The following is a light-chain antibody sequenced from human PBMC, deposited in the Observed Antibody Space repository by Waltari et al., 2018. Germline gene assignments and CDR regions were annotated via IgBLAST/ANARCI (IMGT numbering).Light chain of an antibody. CDR1: QNLNTF. Sequence: DIQMTQSPSTVSASLGDRVTITCRARQNLNTFLCWYQQKPGAVPNLLIYDASTLERGVPSRFSGSGSGTHFTLTISGLQPDDFATYYCQQSYSTPPTFGQGTKLEIK. CDR3: QQSYSTPPT. V-gene: IGKV1-5*01. CDR2: DAS. J-gene: IGKJ2*01.